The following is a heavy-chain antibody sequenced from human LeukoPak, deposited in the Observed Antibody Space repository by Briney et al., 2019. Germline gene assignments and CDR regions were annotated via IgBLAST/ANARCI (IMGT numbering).Heavy chain of an antibody. CDR1: GYPFSTYE. CDR2: VHPNSGNT. CDR3: TRGPRNDP. V-gene: IGHV1-8*01. D-gene: IGHD1-14*01. J-gene: IGHJ5*02. Sequence: ASVKVSCKTSGYPFSTYEINWVRQAAGQGLEWMGWVHPNSGNTACAQKFQGRVTMTRDTSISTAYMELSGLRSDDTAVYFCTRGPRNDPWGQGTLVTVSS.